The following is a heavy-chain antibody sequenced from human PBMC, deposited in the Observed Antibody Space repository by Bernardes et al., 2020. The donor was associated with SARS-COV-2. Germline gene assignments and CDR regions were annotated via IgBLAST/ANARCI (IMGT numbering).Heavy chain of an antibody. Sequence: SETLSLTCAVYGGSFSGYYWSWIRQPPGKGLEWIGEINHSESTNYNPSLKSRVTISVDTSKNQFSLRLSSVTAADTAVYYCARGRTPMIRGLVKGPAKYFDVWGPGTLVTVSS. V-gene: IGHV4-34*01. CDR1: GGSFSGYY. D-gene: IGHD3-10*01. J-gene: IGHJ2*01. CDR3: ARGRTPMIRGLVKGPAKYFDV. CDR2: INHSEST.